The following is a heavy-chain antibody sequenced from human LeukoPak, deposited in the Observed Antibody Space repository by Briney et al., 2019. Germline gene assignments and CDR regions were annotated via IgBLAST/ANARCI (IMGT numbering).Heavy chain of an antibody. Sequence: GGSLRLSCAVFGFSFTNFWMSWVRQAPGRGLEWVANIHPEGNEKYHVESVKGRFTISRDNTKNLLFLQMNGLRVEDTAVYHCARGDAFSGDHWGQGTLVTVSS. CDR2: IHPEGNEK. V-gene: IGHV3-7*04. CDR1: GFSFTNFW. J-gene: IGHJ4*02. CDR3: ARGDAFSGDH.